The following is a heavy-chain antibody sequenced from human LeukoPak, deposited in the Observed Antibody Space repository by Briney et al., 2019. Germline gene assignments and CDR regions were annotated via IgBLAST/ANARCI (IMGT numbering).Heavy chain of an antibody. CDR1: GGTFSSYA. J-gene: IGHJ3*02. Sequence: ASVKVSCKASGGTFSSYAVSWVRQAPGQGLEWMGGIIPIFGTVNYAQKSQGRVTITADKSTSTAYMELSSLRSEDTAVYYCASLKGPSDAFDIWGQGTMVTVSS. CDR2: IIPIFGTV. CDR3: ASLKGPSDAFDI. V-gene: IGHV1-69*06.